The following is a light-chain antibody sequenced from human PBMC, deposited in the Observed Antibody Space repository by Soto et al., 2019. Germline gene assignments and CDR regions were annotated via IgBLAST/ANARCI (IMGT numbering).Light chain of an antibody. J-gene: IGKJ5*01. CDR1: QSLLHSDGKTY. Sequence: DIVMTQTPLSLSVTPGQPASISCKSSQSLLHSDGKTYLCWYLQKPGQPPQLLICEVSNRFSGVPDRFSGSGSGTDFTLKISRVEAEDVGVYYCMQSIQVPLTFGQGTRLEIK. CDR3: MQSIQVPLT. CDR2: EVS. V-gene: IGKV2D-29*01.